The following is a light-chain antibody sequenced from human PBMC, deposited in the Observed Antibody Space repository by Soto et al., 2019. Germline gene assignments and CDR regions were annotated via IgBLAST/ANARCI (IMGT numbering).Light chain of an antibody. J-gene: IGKJ2*02. CDR2: QAS. CDR3: QQYNIYSRT. V-gene: IGKV1-5*03. CDR1: QSISTW. Sequence: DIQMTQSPSTLSASVGDRVTITCRASQSISTWLAWYQHKPGKAPKLLIYQASSLEGGVPSRFSGSGSGTEFTLTICSLQPDDFATYYCQQYNIYSRTFGQGTKVETK.